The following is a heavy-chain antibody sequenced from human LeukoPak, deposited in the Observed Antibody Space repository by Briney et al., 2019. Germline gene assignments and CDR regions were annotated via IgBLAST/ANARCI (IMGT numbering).Heavy chain of an antibody. V-gene: IGHV3-23*01. Sequence: PGGSLRLSCAASGFTFSTYAMNWVRQAPGKGLEWVSLISDSGDTTYYADSVKGRFTISRDNSKNTLSLQMNSLRAEDTAVYYCARSQYLPLDVFDIWGRGTMVTVSS. D-gene: IGHD2/OR15-2a*01. CDR1: GFTFSTYA. CDR3: ARSQYLPLDVFDI. CDR2: ISDSGDTT. J-gene: IGHJ3*02.